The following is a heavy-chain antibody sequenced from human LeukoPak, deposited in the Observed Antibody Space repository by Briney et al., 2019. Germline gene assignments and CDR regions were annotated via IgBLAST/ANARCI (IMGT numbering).Heavy chain of an antibody. CDR2: IYYSGRT. J-gene: IGHJ4*02. V-gene: IGHV4-39*01. Sequence: SETLSLICAVSGVSISSSSYYWGWIRQSPGKGLEWIGSIYYSGRTFYSPTLKIRVTISVDTTKNQFSLKLGSVTAADTAVYYCARTPYDSSGHYFDYWGQGTLVTVSS. CDR3: ARTPYDSSGHYFDY. D-gene: IGHD3-22*01. CDR1: GVSISSSSYY.